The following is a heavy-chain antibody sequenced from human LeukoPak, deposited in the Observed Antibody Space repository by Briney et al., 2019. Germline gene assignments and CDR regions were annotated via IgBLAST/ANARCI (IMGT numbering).Heavy chain of an antibody. CDR1: GFTFSSFE. J-gene: IGHJ4*02. CDR2: IGSSGVIT. D-gene: IGHD3-22*01. V-gene: IGHV3-48*03. Sequence: GGSLRLSCAASGFTFSSFEMNWVRQAPGKGLEWISYIGSSGVITYYADSVKGRFTVSRDYAKNSLYLQMDSLRAEDTAVYYCARDVITSPLDCWGQGTLVTVCS. CDR3: ARDVITSPLDC.